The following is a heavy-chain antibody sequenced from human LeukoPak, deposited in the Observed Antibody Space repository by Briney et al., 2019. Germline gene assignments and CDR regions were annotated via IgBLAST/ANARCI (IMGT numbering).Heavy chain of an antibody. CDR1: GYTLTELS. Sequence: ASVKVSCKVSGYTLTELSIHWVRQAPGKGLEWMGGFDPENGDTIYAQKFQGRVTMTRDMSTSTVYMELSSLRSEDTAVYYCARALPHRRLMDTTMEQHWFDPWGQGTLVTVSS. CDR3: ARALPHRRLMDTTMEQHWFDP. CDR2: FDPENGDT. J-gene: IGHJ5*02. V-gene: IGHV1-24*01. D-gene: IGHD5-18*01.